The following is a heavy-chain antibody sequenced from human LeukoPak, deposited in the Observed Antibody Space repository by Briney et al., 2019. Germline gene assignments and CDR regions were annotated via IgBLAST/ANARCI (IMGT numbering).Heavy chain of an antibody. CDR3: ARVAENYYGSGSSDY. CDR2: IKQDGSEK. D-gene: IGHD3-10*01. Sequence: GGSLRLSCAASGFTFSSYWMSWVRQAPGKGLGWVANIKQDGSEKYYVDSVKGRFTISRDNAKNSLYLQMNSLRAEDTAVYYCARVAENYYGSGSSDYWGQGTLVTVSS. CDR1: GFTFSSYW. J-gene: IGHJ4*02. V-gene: IGHV3-7*01.